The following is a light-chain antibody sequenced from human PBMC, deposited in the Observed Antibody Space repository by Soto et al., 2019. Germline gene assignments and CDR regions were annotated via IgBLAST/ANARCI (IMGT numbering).Light chain of an antibody. CDR1: PSNNSY. CDR3: QQYETFSGT. CDR2: AAS. J-gene: IGKJ4*02. Sequence: DIQLTQSRSSLSASASDRVTITCRASPSNNSYLNWYQQKPGKAPKLLIYAASSRARGVPSRFSGSGSGTKFTLTIASLQADDVATYYCQQYETFSGTFGGGTKVDIK. V-gene: IGKV1-39*01.